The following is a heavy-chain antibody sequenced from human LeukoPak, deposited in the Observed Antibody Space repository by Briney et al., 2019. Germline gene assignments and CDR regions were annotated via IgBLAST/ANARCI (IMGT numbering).Heavy chain of an antibody. CDR2: INWNGGSR. Sequence: PGGSLRLSCAASGFTFDDYGMSWVRQAPGKGLEWVSSINWNGGSRGYADSVKGRFTISRDNAKKSLYLQMNSLRAEDTALYYCARGPPYSDNFIWFHPWGQGTLVTVSS. CDR3: ARGPPYSDNFIWFHP. D-gene: IGHD4-17*01. J-gene: IGHJ5*02. CDR1: GFTFDDYG. V-gene: IGHV3-20*04.